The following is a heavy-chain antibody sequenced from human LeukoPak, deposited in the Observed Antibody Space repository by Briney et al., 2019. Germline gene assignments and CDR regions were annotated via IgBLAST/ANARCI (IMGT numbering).Heavy chain of an antibody. V-gene: IGHV3-30*02. D-gene: IGHD1-26*01. CDR3: AREHPNSGWGSGSSF. Sequence: GGSLRLSCAASGFTFSSYGMHWVRQAPGKGLEWVSFIQYDGSNKYYADSVKGRFTISRDNSKNTLYLQMDSLRTEDTAVYYCAREHPNSGWGSGSSFWGQGTMVTVSS. CDR2: IQYDGSNK. CDR1: GFTFSSYG. J-gene: IGHJ3*01.